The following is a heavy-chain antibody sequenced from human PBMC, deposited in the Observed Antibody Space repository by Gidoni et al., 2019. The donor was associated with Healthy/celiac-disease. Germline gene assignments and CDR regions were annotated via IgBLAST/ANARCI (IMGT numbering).Heavy chain of an antibody. CDR3: ARESLAVAGRNDAFDI. CDR1: GFTFSSYS. J-gene: IGHJ3*02. V-gene: IGHV3-21*06. CDR2: ISSSSSYI. D-gene: IGHD6-19*01. Sequence: EVQLVESGGGLVKPGGSLRLSCAASGFTFSSYSMNWVRQAPGKGLEWVSSISSSSSYIYYADSVKGRFTISRDNAKNSLYLQMNSLRAEDTAVYYCARESLAVAGRNDAFDIWGQGTMVTVSS.